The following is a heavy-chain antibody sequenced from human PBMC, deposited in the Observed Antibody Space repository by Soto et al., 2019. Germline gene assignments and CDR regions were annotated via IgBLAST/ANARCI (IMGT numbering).Heavy chain of an antibody. CDR3: ARDSFPLQTGNWFDP. V-gene: IGHV4-4*02. J-gene: IGHJ5*02. D-gene: IGHD4-4*01. CDR2: IYHSGST. CDR1: GGSISSSNW. Sequence: SLTCAVSGGSISSSNWWSWVRQPPGKGLEWIGEIYHSGSTNYNPSLKSRVTISVDKSKNQFSLKLSSVTAADTAVYYCARDSFPLQTGNWFDPWGQGTLVTVSS.